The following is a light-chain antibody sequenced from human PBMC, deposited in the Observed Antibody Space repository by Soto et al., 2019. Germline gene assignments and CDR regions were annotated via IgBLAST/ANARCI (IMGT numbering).Light chain of an antibody. V-gene: IGLV2-14*01. CDR1: SSDVGGYNY. J-gene: IGLJ2*01. CDR3: SSYTSSSPVV. CDR2: DVS. Sequence: QSALTQPASVSGSPGQSITISCTGTSSDVGGYNYVSWYQQHPGKAPKLIIYDVSNRPSGVSNRFSGSKSGNTASLTISGLQAEDEADYYCSSYTSSSPVVFGGGNKLNVL.